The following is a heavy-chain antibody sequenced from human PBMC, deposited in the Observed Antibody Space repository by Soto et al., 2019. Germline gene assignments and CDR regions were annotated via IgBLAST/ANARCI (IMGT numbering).Heavy chain of an antibody. CDR3: VRGPRPSSAGTGDY. Sequence: GGSLRLSCALSGFDSSYYWIQWFRQSPGKGLEWVSRIDPDGTTTNYADSVKGRFSVSRDNAKKTIYLQMNSLTADDKALYYCVRGPRPSSAGTGDYWCKGPLVTVSS. D-gene: IGHD1-1*01. CDR2: IDPDGTTT. CDR1: GFDSSYYW. J-gene: IGHJ4*02. V-gene: IGHV3-74*01.